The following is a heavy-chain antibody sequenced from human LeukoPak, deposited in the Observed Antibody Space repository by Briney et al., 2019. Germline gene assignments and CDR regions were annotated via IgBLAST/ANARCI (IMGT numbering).Heavy chain of an antibody. CDR2: ITSSGCNI. Sequence: GGSLRLSCVASGLTFTSYDFNWIRQAPGKGLEWVSTITSSGCNIYYADSVKGRFTTSRDNAKDSVYLQMKSLRVEDTAVYYFARNFDSWCQGTMVTGSS. V-gene: IGHV3-21*01. J-gene: IGHJ4*02. CDR1: GLTFTSYD. CDR3: ARNFDS.